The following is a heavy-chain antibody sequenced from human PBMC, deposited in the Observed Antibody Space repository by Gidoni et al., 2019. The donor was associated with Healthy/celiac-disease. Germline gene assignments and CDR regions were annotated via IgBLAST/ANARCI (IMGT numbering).Heavy chain of an antibody. V-gene: IGHV3-30*04. CDR1: GFTFSSYA. CDR3: AGFEYSSSSPIDY. D-gene: IGHD6-6*01. Sequence: QVQLVESGGGVVQPGRPLRLSCAASGFTFSSYAMHWVRQAPGKGLGWVAVISYDGSNKYYADSVKGRFTISRDNSKNTLYLQMNSLRAEDTAVYYCAGFEYSSSSPIDYWGQGTLVTVSS. J-gene: IGHJ4*02. CDR2: ISYDGSNK.